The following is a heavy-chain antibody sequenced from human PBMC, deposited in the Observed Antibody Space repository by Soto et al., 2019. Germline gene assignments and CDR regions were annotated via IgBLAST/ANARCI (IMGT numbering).Heavy chain of an antibody. Sequence: ASVKVSCKASGFTFTSSAMQWVRQARGQRLEWIGWIVVGSGNTNYAQKFQERVTITRDRSTSTAYMELSSLRSEDTAVYYCAADSGPYDFWSGSPHYYMDVWGKGTTVTVSS. J-gene: IGHJ6*03. CDR2: IVVGSGNT. D-gene: IGHD3-3*01. V-gene: IGHV1-58*02. CDR3: AADSGPYDFWSGSPHYYMDV. CDR1: GFTFTSSA.